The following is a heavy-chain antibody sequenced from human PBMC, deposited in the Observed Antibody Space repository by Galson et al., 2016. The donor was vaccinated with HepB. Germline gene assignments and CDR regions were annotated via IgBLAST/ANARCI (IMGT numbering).Heavy chain of an antibody. CDR3: ARGTQNWFFDL. J-gene: IGHJ2*01. Sequence: TLSLTCTVSGGPISSGGTYWSWVRQHPGMGLEWIGYTYYSGTIYYNPSLKSRVTISVDTSKKQFSLNLSSVTAADTAVYYCARGTQNWFFDLWGRGTLVTVSS. D-gene: IGHD3/OR15-3a*01. CDR2: TYYSGTI. CDR1: GGPISSGGTY. V-gene: IGHV4-31*03.